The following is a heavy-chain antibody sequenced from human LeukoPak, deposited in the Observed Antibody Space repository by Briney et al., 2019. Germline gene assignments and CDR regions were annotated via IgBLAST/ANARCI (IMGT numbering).Heavy chain of an antibody. CDR1: GGSFSGFY. CDR2: ITHSGST. J-gene: IGHJ3*02. V-gene: IGHV4-34*01. Sequence: SETLSLTCAVYGGSFSGFYWNWIRQPPGKGLEWIGEITHSGSTNYNPSLKSRVTISVDTSKNQFSLKLSSVTAADTAVYYCARDSGNYYSNAFDIWGQGTMVTVSS. D-gene: IGHD1-26*01. CDR3: ARDSGNYYSNAFDI.